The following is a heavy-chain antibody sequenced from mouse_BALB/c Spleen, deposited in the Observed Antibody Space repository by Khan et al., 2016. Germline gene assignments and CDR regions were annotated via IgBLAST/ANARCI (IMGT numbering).Heavy chain of an antibody. D-gene: IGHD2-1*01. CDR2: IWSGGNT. V-gene: IGHV2-6-4*01. CDR1: GFSLSRYS. Sequence: QVQLKESGPGLVAPSQSLSITCTVAGFSLSRYSVNWVRQPPGKGLEWLGMIWSGGNTDYNSALKSRLNITKDNSKSQVFLKMNSLQADDTAMYYCVRNGKWYFDVWGAGTTVTVSS. J-gene: IGHJ1*01. CDR3: VRNGKWYFDV.